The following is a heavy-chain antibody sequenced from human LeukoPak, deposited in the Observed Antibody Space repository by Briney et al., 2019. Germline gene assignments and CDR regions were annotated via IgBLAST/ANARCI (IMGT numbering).Heavy chain of an antibody. V-gene: IGHV4-59*08. D-gene: IGHD2-8*01. Sequence: SETLSLTCTVSGDSISNFYWNWIRQSPGKGLEWIRNIHYSGSSVYNPSLKSRGTISIDTSRKQFFLKLSSVTAADTAVYFCALAPNSNWFDFWGPGTLVTVSS. J-gene: IGHJ5*01. CDR3: ALAPNSNWFDF. CDR2: IHYSGSS. CDR1: GDSISNFY.